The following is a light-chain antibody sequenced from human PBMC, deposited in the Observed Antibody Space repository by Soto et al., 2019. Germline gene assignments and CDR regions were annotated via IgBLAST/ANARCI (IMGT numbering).Light chain of an antibody. CDR3: QKVNSYPLT. J-gene: IGKJ4*02. CDR1: PGISRS. V-gene: IGKV1-9*01. Sequence: IPLTQSPFSLSASVGDTVTITCRASPGISRSLAWYQQNPGRAPKLLIYAASTLYTGVPSRLRRSGYGTEFTITISSLQPEDFETYYCQKVNSYPLTFGGGTKGDIK. CDR2: AAS.